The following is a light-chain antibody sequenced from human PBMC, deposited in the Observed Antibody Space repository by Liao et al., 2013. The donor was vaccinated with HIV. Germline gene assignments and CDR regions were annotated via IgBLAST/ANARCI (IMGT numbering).Light chain of an antibody. CDR2: YDT. CDR3: QVWDSSSDRV. CDR1: KLGDEF. J-gene: IGLJ3*02. Sequence: SYELTQPPSVSVSPGQTASITCSGDKLGDEFACWYQQKPGQAPVLVIYYDTDRPSGIPERFSGSNSGNTATLTISRVEAGDEADYSCQVWDSSSDRVFGGGTKLTVL. V-gene: IGLV3-1*01.